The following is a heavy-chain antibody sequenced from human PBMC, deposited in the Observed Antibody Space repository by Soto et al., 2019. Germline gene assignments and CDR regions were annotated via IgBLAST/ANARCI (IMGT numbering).Heavy chain of an antibody. CDR2: FDPEDGET. J-gene: IGHJ6*03. Sequence: ASVKVSCKVSGYSLTELSMHWVRQAPGKGLEWMGGFDPEDGETIYAQKFQGRVTMTTDTSTSTAYMELRSLRSDDTAVYYCARERYYDFWSGYSINYYYYYMDVWGKGTTVTVSS. V-gene: IGHV1-24*01. D-gene: IGHD3-3*01. CDR3: ARERYYDFWSGYSINYYYYYMDV. CDR1: GYSLTELS.